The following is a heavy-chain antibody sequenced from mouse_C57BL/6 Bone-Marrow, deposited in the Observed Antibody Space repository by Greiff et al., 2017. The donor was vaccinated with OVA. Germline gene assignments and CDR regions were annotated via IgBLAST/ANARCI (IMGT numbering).Heavy chain of an antibody. CDR1: GFNIKDDY. CDR3: TPVVAMDY. V-gene: IGHV14-4*01. CDR2: IDPENGDT. J-gene: IGHJ2*01. Sequence: EVMLVESGAELVRPGASVKLSCTASGFNIKDDYMHWVKQRPEQGLEWIGWIDPENGDTEYASKFQGKATITADTSSNTAYLQLSSLTSEDTAVYYCTPVVAMDYWGQGTTLTVSS. D-gene: IGHD1-1*01.